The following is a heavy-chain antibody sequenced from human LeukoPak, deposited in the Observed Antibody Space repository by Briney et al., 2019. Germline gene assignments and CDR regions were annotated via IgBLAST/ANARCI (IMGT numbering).Heavy chain of an antibody. CDR2: INPNSGGT. CDR1: GGTFSSYA. Sequence: GASVKVSCKASGGTFSSYAISWARQAPGQGLEWMGWINPNSGGTNYAQKFQGRVTMTRDTSISTAYMELSRLRSDDTAVYYCARTTVTTRRYDYWGQGTLVTVSS. CDR3: ARTTVTTRRYDY. D-gene: IGHD4-11*01. V-gene: IGHV1-2*02. J-gene: IGHJ4*02.